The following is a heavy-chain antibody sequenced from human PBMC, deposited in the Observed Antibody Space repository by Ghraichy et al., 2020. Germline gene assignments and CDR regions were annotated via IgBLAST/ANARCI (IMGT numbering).Heavy chain of an antibody. V-gene: IGHV3-30*18. CDR3: SKENDRAAAGISEEVEHYYYYYYATDV. CDR1: GFTFRTYG. Sequence: GGSLRLSCAASGFTFRTYGMHWVRQAPGKGLEWVAVISYDGSTKYYADSVKGRFTISRDNSKNTLYLQMNSLRAEDTAVYFCSKENDRAAAGISEEVEHYYYYYYATDVWGQGTTVTVSS. J-gene: IGHJ6*02. D-gene: IGHD6-13*01. CDR2: ISYDGSTK.